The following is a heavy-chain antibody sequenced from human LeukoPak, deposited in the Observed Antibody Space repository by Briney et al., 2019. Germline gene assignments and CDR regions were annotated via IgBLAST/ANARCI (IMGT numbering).Heavy chain of an antibody. CDR2: TQYSGST. Sequence: PSETLSLTCTVSGDSVSGISFYWSWIRQPPGKGLQYIGYTQYSGSTNYNPSLKSRVTISVDTSKNQFSLKLISVTAVDTAVYYCARYYDSSGYWSTPHFDYWGQGTLVTVSS. J-gene: IGHJ4*02. V-gene: IGHV4-61*01. CDR1: GDSVSGISFY. D-gene: IGHD3-22*01. CDR3: ARYYDSSGYWSTPHFDY.